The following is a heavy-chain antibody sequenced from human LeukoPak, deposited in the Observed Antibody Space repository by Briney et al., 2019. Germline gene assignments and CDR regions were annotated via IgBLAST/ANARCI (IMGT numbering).Heavy chain of an antibody. V-gene: IGHV4-31*03. D-gene: IGHD3-3*01. CDR3: ARSGYYAFDI. Sequence: SSETLSLTCTVSDGSISSGGFSWSWVRQHPGKGLEWIGYIYDNGRTKYNSSLKSRLTISVDPSNNQFSLKLTSVTAADTAVYYCARSGYYAFDIWGQGTMVTVSS. CDR1: DGSISSGGFS. CDR2: IYDNGRT. J-gene: IGHJ3*02.